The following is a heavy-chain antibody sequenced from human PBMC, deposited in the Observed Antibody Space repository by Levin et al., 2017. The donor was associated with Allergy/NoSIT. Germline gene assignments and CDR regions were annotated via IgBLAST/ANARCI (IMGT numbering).Heavy chain of an antibody. J-gene: IGHJ4*02. V-gene: IGHV3-30*04. Sequence: LSLTCAASGFAFNTHAMHWVRQAPGKGLEWVAFISYDAIYKYYADSVKGRFSISRDNSKNTVYLQLNSLRSEDTSVYYCARDLSTKYAIDYWGQGTLVTVSS. CDR2: ISYDAIYK. CDR1: GFAFNTHA. D-gene: IGHD2-2*01. CDR3: ARDLSTKYAIDY.